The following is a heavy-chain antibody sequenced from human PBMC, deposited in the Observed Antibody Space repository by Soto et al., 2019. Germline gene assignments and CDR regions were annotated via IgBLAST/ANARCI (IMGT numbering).Heavy chain of an antibody. CDR3: AQNRGIIMLVES. Sequence: GGSLRLSWVASGLSSKSYDMNCVRQAPGKWLDWGSAISDGGGSTYYADCVKGRCTSSGGNAKNTLYLQMESLRAQDTAIYYCAQNRGIIMLVESWGEGSLVTVSS. D-gene: IGHD3-22*01. CDR2: ISDGGGST. CDR1: GLSSKSYD. J-gene: IGHJ1*01. V-gene: IGHV3-23*01.